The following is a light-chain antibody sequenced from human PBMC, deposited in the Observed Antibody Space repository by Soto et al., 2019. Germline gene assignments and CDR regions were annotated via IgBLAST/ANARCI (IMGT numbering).Light chain of an antibody. V-gene: IGKV1-39*01. CDR1: QSISGY. CDR2: AAS. CDR3: QQSYSTPVT. J-gene: IGKJ3*01. Sequence: DIQMTQSPSSLSASVGDRVTITCRASQSISGYLNWYQQKPGKAPKLLIYAASSLQSGVPSRFSGSGSGTAFTLTISSLQPEDFATYYCQQSYSTPVTFGPGTKVDIK.